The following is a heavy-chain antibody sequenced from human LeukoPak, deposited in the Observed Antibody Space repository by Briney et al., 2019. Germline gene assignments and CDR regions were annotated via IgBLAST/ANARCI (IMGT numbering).Heavy chain of an antibody. CDR3: AKDQHGYDKPIDY. D-gene: IGHD5-12*01. J-gene: IGHJ4*02. Sequence: GSLRLSCAASGFTFNIFAMNWVRQASGRGLERVSAISGSGISTYYADSVKGRFTISRDNSKNTLYLQINSLRAENTAVYFCAKDQHGYDKPIDYWGQGTLVTVSS. CDR2: ISGSGIST. V-gene: IGHV3-23*01. CDR1: GFTFNIFA.